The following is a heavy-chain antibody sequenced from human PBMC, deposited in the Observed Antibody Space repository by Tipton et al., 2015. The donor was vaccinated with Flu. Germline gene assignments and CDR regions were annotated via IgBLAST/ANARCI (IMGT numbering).Heavy chain of an antibody. CDR3: AKGWWELPASVWFDP. D-gene: IGHD4/OR15-4a*01. J-gene: IGHJ5*02. Sequence: QLVQSGAEVKKPGASVKVSCKASGYTFTNYDINWVRQATGQGLEWMGWMNPNSGNTGYAQKFQGRVTMTTNTSISTAYMELSSLRSEDTAVYYCAKGWWELPASVWFDPWGQGTLVTVSS. CDR1: GYTFTNYD. V-gene: IGHV1-8*01. CDR2: MNPNSGNT.